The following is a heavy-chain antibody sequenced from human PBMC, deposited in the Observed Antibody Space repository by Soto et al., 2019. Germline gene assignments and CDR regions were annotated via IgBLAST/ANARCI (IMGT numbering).Heavy chain of an antibody. V-gene: IGHV1-69*02. Sequence: QVQLVQSGAEVKKPGSSVKVSCKASGGTFSSYTISWVRQAPGQGLEWMGRIIPILGIANYAQKFQGRVTITADKSTSTAYMELSSLRSEDTAVYYCARGVDCSSTSCYSVVYWFDPWGQGTLVTVSS. CDR1: GGTFSSYT. CDR3: ARGVDCSSTSCYSVVYWFDP. CDR2: IIPILGIA. D-gene: IGHD2-2*01. J-gene: IGHJ5*02.